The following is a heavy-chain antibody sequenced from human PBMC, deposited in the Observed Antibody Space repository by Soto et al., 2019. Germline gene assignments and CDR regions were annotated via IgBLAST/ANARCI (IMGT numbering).Heavy chain of an antibody. CDR2: IYWNGIE. CDR3: AHTRVPDTLDY. V-gene: IGHV2-5*01. CDR1: GFSLSTSGLG. Sequence: SGPTLVNPTQTLTLTCTFSGFSLSTSGLGVAWIRQPPGKPLEWLALIYWNGIERYSPSLKSRLTITKDTSKNEVVLTMTNMDPLDTATFYCAHTRVPDTLDYWGQGTLVTVSS. J-gene: IGHJ4*01. D-gene: IGHD2-2*01.